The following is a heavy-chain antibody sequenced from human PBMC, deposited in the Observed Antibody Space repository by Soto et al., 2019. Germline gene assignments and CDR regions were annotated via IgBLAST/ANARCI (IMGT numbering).Heavy chain of an antibody. D-gene: IGHD6-13*01. Sequence: QVQLQESGPGLVKPSETLSLTCTVSGDSISNYYWSWIRQPPGKGLEWIGYTYYSGSTNYNPSLTSRVTSSVDTSKNQFSLKLSSVTAADTAVYYCARHLWVGSSWYLGAFDIWGQGTMVTVSS. V-gene: IGHV4-59*08. J-gene: IGHJ3*02. CDR1: GDSISNYY. CDR3: ARHLWVGSSWYLGAFDI. CDR2: TYYSGST.